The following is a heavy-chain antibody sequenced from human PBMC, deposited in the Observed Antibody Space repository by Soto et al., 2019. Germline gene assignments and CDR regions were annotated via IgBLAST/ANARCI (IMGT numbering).Heavy chain of an antibody. D-gene: IGHD5-12*01. V-gene: IGHV4-34*01. CDR1: GGSFTGYY. J-gene: IGHJ4*02. CDR3: ARHYDVDFDY. Sequence: QVQLHQWGAGLLRPSETLSLTCTVYGGSFTGYYWSWIRQSPGKGLEWIGEINYSAGTIYNPSLERRVVIEIDAPKNHLSLKLTSVTAADTAVYFCARHYDVDFDYWGQGVLVTVDS. CDR2: INYSAGT.